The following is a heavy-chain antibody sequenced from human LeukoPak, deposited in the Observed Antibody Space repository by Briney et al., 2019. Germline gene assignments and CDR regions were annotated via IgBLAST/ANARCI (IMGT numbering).Heavy chain of an antibody. Sequence: PGGSLRLSCAASGFTFSSYEMNWVRQAPGKGLEWVSYIGYNENIMYYADSVKGRFAISRDNARNSLYLQMNSLSPEDTAVYYCAAYSDTSGKAFDIWGQGTVVTVSS. CDR3: AAYSDTSGKAFDI. J-gene: IGHJ3*02. CDR2: IGYNENIM. CDR1: GFTFSSYE. D-gene: IGHD3-22*01. V-gene: IGHV3-48*03.